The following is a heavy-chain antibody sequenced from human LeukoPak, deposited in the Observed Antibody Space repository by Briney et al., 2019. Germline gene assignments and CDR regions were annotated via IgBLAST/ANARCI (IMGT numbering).Heavy chain of an antibody. Sequence: PGGSLRVSCAASGFTFSSSGLHWVRQAPGKGLEWVAVIWFDGSNKNYADSVEGRFTISRDNSKNTVYLQMNSLRAEDTAVYYCARDRITMVRGRITLPQLWSQGTLVTVSS. CDR2: IWFDGSNK. V-gene: IGHV3-33*01. J-gene: IGHJ4*02. CDR3: ARDRITMVRGRITLPQL. CDR1: GFTFSSSG. D-gene: IGHD3-10*01.